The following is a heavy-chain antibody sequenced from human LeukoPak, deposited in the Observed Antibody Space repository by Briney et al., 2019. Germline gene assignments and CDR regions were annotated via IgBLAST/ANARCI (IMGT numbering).Heavy chain of an antibody. D-gene: IGHD3-10*01. CDR1: GYTFTKHY. J-gene: IGHJ3*02. V-gene: IGHV1-46*01. CDR3: ARDLNPQNFGMRAFDI. Sequence: ASVKVSCKASGYTFTKHYLHWVRQAPGQGLEWMGIINPTAGSTTYAQELQGRVTMTRDMSTSTVYMELSSLTSEDTAVYFCARDLNPQNFGMRAFDIWGQGTMVTASS. CDR2: INPTAGST.